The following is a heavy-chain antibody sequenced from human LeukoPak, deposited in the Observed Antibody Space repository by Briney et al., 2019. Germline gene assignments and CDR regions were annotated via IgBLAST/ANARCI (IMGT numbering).Heavy chain of an antibody. Sequence: GSLRLSCAASGFTFSSYGMHWVRQAPGKGLEWVAVIWYDGSNKYYADSVKGRFTISRDNSKNTLYLQMNSLRAEDTAVYHCARDTPPTFSSWIYYYYYGMDVWGQGTTVTVSS. CDR2: IWYDGSNK. CDR3: ARDTPPTFSSWIYYYYYGMDV. D-gene: IGHD6-13*01. J-gene: IGHJ6*02. CDR1: GFTFSSYG. V-gene: IGHV3-33*01.